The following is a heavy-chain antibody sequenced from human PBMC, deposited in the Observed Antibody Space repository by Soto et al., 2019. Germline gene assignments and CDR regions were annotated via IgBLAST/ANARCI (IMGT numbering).Heavy chain of an antibody. D-gene: IGHD3-9*01. V-gene: IGHV3-9*01. CDR3: AKAQGNILTGYSNAPVLYYSFYGMDV. CDR2: ISRSSDSI. CDR1: GFTFDQYA. J-gene: IGHJ6*02. Sequence: SLRLFCAASGFTFDQYAMHWVSQARGKGLMGASGISRSSDSIGYADSVQGRFTISSDTAEDSLYLQINSLRAEDTVLYYCAKAQGNILTGYSNAPVLYYSFYGMDVCGQWTKVTVSS.